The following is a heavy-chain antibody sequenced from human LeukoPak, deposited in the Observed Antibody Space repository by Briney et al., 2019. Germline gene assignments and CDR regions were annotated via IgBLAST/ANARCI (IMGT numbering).Heavy chain of an antibody. D-gene: IGHD3-22*01. CDR1: GFTFSSYG. CDR2: IWYDGSNK. CDR3: ARCDSSGYSPSDY. J-gene: IGHJ4*02. V-gene: IGHV3-33*01. Sequence: GRSLRLSCAASGFTFSSYGMHWVRQAPGKGLEWVAVIWYDGSNKYYADSVKGRFTISRDNSKNTLYLQMNSLRAEDTAVYYCARCDSSGYSPSDYWGQGTLVTVSS.